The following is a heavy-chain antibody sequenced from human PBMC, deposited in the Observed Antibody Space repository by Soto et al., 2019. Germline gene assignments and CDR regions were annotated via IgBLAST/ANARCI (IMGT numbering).Heavy chain of an antibody. CDR1: GYTFTSYG. V-gene: IGHV1-18*01. CDR2: ISAYNGNT. Sequence: QVQLVQSGAEVKKPGASVKVSCKASGYTFTSYGISWVRQAPGQGLEWMGWISAYNGNTNYAQKLQGRVTMTPDTSTSTAYMELRSLRSDDTAVYYCAREGYYDSSGSAYYYYGMDVWGQGTTVTVSS. CDR3: AREGYYDSSGSAYYYYGMDV. J-gene: IGHJ6*02. D-gene: IGHD3-22*01.